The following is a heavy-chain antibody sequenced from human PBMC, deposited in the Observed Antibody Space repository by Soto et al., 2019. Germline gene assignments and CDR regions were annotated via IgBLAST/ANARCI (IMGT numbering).Heavy chain of an antibody. D-gene: IGHD2-15*01. CDR3: ATDRGGYCSGGSCPEAWFDP. J-gene: IGHJ5*02. V-gene: IGHV1-3*01. CDR2: INVGNEGT. Sequence: VASVKVSCKASGYTFTTYPMNWLRQAPGQRPEWMGWINVGNEGTKYSQKFQGRVSITRDTSASTAYMQLSRLRSDDTAVYYCATDRGGYCSGGSCPEAWFDPWG. CDR1: GYTFTTYP.